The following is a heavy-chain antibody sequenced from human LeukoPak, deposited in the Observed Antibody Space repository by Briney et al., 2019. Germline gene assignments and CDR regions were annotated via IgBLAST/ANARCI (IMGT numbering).Heavy chain of an antibody. Sequence: ASVKVSCKASGYTFTGYYMHWVRQATGQGLEWMGWMNPNGGNTGYAQKFQGRVTMTRNTSISTAYMELSSLRSEDTAVYYCARGLQIPAFPMDVWGQGTTVTVSS. CDR2: MNPNGGNT. D-gene: IGHD2-21*01. J-gene: IGHJ6*02. CDR3: ARGLQIPAFPMDV. CDR1: GYTFTGYY. V-gene: IGHV1-8*02.